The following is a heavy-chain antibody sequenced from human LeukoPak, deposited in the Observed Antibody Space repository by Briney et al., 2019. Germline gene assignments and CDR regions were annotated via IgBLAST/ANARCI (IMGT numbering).Heavy chain of an antibody. D-gene: IGHD6-19*01. Sequence: GGSLRLSCAASGFTFSSYSMNWVRQAPGKGLEWVSSISSSSSYIYYADLVKGRFTISRDNAKNSLYLQMNSLRAEDTAVYYCARDRGAAVAALDYWGQGTLVTVSS. CDR2: ISSSSSYI. CDR3: ARDRGAAVAALDY. CDR1: GFTFSSYS. J-gene: IGHJ4*02. V-gene: IGHV3-21*01.